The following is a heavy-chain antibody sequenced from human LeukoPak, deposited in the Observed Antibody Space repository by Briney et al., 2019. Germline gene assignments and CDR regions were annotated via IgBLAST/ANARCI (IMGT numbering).Heavy chain of an antibody. D-gene: IGHD2-15*01. CDR2: INHSGST. J-gene: IGHJ4*02. CDR3: ARDLEPYCSGGSCSRSGY. CDR1: GGSFSGYY. Sequence: SETLSLTCAVYGGSFSGYYWSWIRQPPGKGLEWIGEINHSGSTNYNPSLKSRVTISVDTSKNQFSLKLSSVTAADTAVYYCARDLEPYCSGGSCSRSGYWGQGTLVTVSS. V-gene: IGHV4-34*01.